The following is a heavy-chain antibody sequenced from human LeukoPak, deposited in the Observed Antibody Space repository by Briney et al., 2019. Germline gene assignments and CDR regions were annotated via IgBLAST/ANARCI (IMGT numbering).Heavy chain of an antibody. CDR3: ARLRRHKWLWYFDL. CDR2: IYYSGST. V-gene: IGHV4-59*08. CDR1: GGSISSYY. D-gene: IGHD6-19*01. J-gene: IGHJ2*01. Sequence: SETLSLTCTVSGGSISSYYWSWIRQPPGKGLEWIGHIYYSGSTNYNPSLKSRVTISVDTSKNQFSLKLSSVTAADTAVYYCARLRRHKWLWYFDLWGRGTLVTVSS.